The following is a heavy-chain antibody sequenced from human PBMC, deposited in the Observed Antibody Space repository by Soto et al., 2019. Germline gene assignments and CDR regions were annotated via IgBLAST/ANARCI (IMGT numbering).Heavy chain of an antibody. CDR2: ISYDGSNK. D-gene: IGHD5-12*01. Sequence: QVQLVESGGGVVQPGRSLRLSCAASGFTFSSYGMHWVRQAPGKGLEWVAVISYDGSNKYYADSVKGRFTISRDNSKNTLYLQMNSLRAEDTAVYYCAKGQWLRLGDAFDIWGQGTMVTVSS. CDR3: AKGQWLRLGDAFDI. V-gene: IGHV3-30*18. CDR1: GFTFSSYG. J-gene: IGHJ3*02.